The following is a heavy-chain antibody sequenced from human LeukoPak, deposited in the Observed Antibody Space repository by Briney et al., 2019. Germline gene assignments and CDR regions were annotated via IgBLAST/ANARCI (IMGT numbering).Heavy chain of an antibody. CDR1: GFTFSSYG. V-gene: IGHV3-30*18. J-gene: IGHJ4*02. D-gene: IGHD3-22*01. CDR3: AKGYYDSSGFDY. Sequence: PGGSLRLSCAASGFTFSSYGMHWVRQAPGKELEWVAVISYDGSNKYYADSVKGRFTISRDNSKNTLYLQMNSLRAEDTAVYYCAKGYYDSSGFDYWGQGTLVTVSS. CDR2: ISYDGSNK.